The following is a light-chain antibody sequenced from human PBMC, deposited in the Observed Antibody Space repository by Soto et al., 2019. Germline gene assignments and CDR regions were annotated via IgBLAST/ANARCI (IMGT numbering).Light chain of an antibody. CDR1: SEHSGYA. Sequence: QSVLTQSPSASASLGASVKLTCTLSSEHSGYAIAWHQQQPEKGPRYLMKVNSDGSHSKGDGIPDRFSGSSSGAERYLTISSLQSEDEADYYCQTWGTIIEAVVFGGGTKLTVL. CDR3: QTWGTIIEAVV. J-gene: IGLJ2*01. V-gene: IGLV4-69*01. CDR2: VNSDGSH.